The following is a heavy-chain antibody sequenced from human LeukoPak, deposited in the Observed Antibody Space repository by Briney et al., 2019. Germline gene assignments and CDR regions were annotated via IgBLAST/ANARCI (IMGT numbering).Heavy chain of an antibody. CDR2: IYYSGST. Sequence: SETLSLTCTVSGGSISSGSYYWSWIRQPPGKGLEWIGSIYYSGSTYYNPSLKSRVTISVDTSKNQFSLKLSSVTAADTAVYYCARNIDYFDYWGQGTLVTVSS. J-gene: IGHJ4*02. CDR3: ARNIDYFDY. CDR1: GGSISSGSYY. V-gene: IGHV4-39*01.